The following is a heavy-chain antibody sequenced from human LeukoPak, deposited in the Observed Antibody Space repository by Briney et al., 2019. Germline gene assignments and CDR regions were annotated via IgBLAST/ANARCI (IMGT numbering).Heavy chain of an antibody. J-gene: IGHJ4*02. V-gene: IGHV3-48*03. Sequence: GGSLRLSCAASGFTFSSYEMNWLRQAPGKGLEWLSSISTSGNTIYYADSVQGRFTISRDNAKNSLYLQMNSLGAEETAVYYCAGGGTWIDYWGQGTLVTVSS. CDR1: GFTFSSYE. D-gene: IGHD3-16*01. CDR2: ISTSGNTI. CDR3: AGGGTWIDY.